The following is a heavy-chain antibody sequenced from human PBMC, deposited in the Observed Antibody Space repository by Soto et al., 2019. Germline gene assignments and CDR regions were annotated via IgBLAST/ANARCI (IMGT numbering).Heavy chain of an antibody. CDR3: SITVGGVIVARRWYFDL. J-gene: IGHJ2*01. Sequence: QVQLVQSGAEVKKPGSSVKVSCKASGGTFSSYAISWVRQAPGQGLEWMGGIIPIFGTANYAQKFQGRVTITADESTRTAYMELSSLRAEDTAVYYCSITVGGVIVARRWYFDLWGRGTLVTVSS. V-gene: IGHV1-69*12. CDR1: GGTFSSYA. D-gene: IGHD3-16*02. CDR2: IIPIFGTA.